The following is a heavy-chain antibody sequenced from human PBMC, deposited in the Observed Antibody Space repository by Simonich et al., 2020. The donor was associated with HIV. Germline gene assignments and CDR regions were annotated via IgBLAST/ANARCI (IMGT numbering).Heavy chain of an antibody. J-gene: IGHJ4*02. CDR2: VIGNRGSI. CDR3: AKDRYSSSSGSFDY. CDR1: GSTFDDYA. V-gene: IGHV3-9*03. Sequence: EVQLVESGGGLVQPGRSLRLSCAASGSTFDDYAMHWVRQAPGKGWDGVSGVIGNRGSIGYADSVKGRFTISRDNAKNSLYLQMNSLRAEDMALYYCAKDRYSSSSGSFDYWGQGTLVTVSS. D-gene: IGHD6-6*01.